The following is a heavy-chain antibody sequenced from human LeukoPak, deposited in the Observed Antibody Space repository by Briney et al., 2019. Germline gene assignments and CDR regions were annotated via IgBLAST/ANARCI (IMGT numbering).Heavy chain of an antibody. CDR2: ISGSGGST. CDR1: GFTFSSYA. D-gene: IGHD2-2*01. V-gene: IGHV3-23*01. J-gene: IGHJ3*02. CDR3: ASSPIVVVPAAKDDDAFDI. Sequence: GGSLRLSCAASGFTFSSYAMSWVRQAPGKGLEWVSAISGSGGSTYYADSVKGRFTISRDNSKNTLYLQMDSLRAEDTAVYYCASSPIVVVPAAKDDDAFDIWGQGTMVTVSS.